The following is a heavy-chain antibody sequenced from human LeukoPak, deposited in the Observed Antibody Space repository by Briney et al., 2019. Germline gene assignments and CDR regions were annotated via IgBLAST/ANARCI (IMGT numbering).Heavy chain of an antibody. CDR1: GFTFSSYG. D-gene: IGHD6-13*01. Sequence: GGSLRLSCAASGFTFSSYGMHWVRQAPGKGLEWVAVISYDGSNKYYADSVKGRFTISRDNSKNTLYLQMNSLRAEDTAVYYCAKDFLYSSSWYGGVDYWGQGTLVTVSS. CDR2: ISYDGSNK. CDR3: AKDFLYSSSWYGGVDY. V-gene: IGHV3-30*18. J-gene: IGHJ4*02.